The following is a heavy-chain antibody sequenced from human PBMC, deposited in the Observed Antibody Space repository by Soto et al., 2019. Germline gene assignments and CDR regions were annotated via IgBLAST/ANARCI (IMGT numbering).Heavy chain of an antibody. J-gene: IGHJ4*02. CDR3: ARDPKVATTENGY. CDR2: ISSSSSYI. CDR1: GFTFSSYS. Sequence: EVQLVESGGGLVKPGGSLRLSCAASGFTFSSYSMNWVRQAPGKGLEWVSSISSSSSYIYYADSVKGRFTISRDNAKNSLYLQMNSPRAEDTAVYYCARDPKVATTENGYWGQGTLVTVSS. D-gene: IGHD5-12*01. V-gene: IGHV3-21*01.